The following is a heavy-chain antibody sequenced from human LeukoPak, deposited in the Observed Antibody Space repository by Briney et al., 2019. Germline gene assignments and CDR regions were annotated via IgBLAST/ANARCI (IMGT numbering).Heavy chain of an antibody. Sequence: GGSLRLSCAASGFTFSSYAMHWVRQAPGKGLEWVAVISYDGSNKYYADSVKGRFTISRDNSKNTLYLQMNSLRAEDTAVYYCAKAPDQWETAFDYWGQGTLVTVSS. J-gene: IGHJ4*02. CDR3: AKAPDQWETAFDY. D-gene: IGHD1-26*01. CDR1: GFTFSSYA. V-gene: IGHV3-30-3*01. CDR2: ISYDGSNK.